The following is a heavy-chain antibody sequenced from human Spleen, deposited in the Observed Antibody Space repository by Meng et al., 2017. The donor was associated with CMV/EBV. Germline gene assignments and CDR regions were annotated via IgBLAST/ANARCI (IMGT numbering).Heavy chain of an antibody. CDR3: AREATPHEVPAARIDY. Sequence: GSISSCGYYWSWIRQHPGKGLEWIGYIYYSGSTYYNPSLKSRVTISVDTSKNQFSLKLSSVTAADTAVYYCAREATPHEVPAARIDYWGQGTLVTVSS. CDR1: GSISSCGYY. D-gene: IGHD2-2*01. CDR2: IYYSGST. J-gene: IGHJ4*02. V-gene: IGHV4-31*02.